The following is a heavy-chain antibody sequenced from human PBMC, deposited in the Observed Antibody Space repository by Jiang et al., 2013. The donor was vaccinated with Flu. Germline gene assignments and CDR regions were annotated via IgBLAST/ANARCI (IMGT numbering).Heavy chain of an antibody. J-gene: IGHJ4*02. V-gene: IGHV5-51*03. CDR2: SILGDSDT. CDR3: ARLGPRGGNDY. D-gene: IGHD4-23*01. Sequence: GAEVKKPGESLKISCKGSGYSFTSYWIGWVRQMPGKAWSGWGSSILGDSDTRYSPSFQGQVTISADKSISTAYLQWSSLKASDTAMYYCARLGPRGGNDYWGQGTLVTVSS. CDR1: GYSFTSYW.